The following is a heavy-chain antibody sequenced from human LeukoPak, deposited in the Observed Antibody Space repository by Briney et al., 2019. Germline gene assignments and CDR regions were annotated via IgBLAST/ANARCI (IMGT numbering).Heavy chain of an antibody. CDR3: AMYGSSNGYYFDY. Sequence: PSETLSLTCTVSGGSISSSSYYWGWIRRPPGKGLEWIGSIYYSGSTYYNPSLKSRVTISVDTSKNQFSLKLSSVTAADTAVYYCAMYGSSNGYYFDYWGQGTLVTVSS. CDR2: IYYSGST. CDR1: GGSISSSSYY. D-gene: IGHD3-10*01. J-gene: IGHJ4*02. V-gene: IGHV4-39*01.